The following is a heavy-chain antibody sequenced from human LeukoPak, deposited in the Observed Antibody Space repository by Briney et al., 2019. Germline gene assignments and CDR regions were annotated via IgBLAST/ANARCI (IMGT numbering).Heavy chain of an antibody. V-gene: IGHV3-23*01. J-gene: IGHJ4*02. CDR3: RTEAISLAGVNY. Sequence: PGGSLRLFRAGFGFTFCSFLARLVAQAPGKGLEWVSSLTSSGGGTYYADSVKGRFTISRDNSKNTLYLQMNSLRVEDTAVYYCRTEAISLAGVNYWGQGALVTVSS. CDR1: GFTFCSFL. CDR2: LTSSGGGT. D-gene: IGHD6-19*01.